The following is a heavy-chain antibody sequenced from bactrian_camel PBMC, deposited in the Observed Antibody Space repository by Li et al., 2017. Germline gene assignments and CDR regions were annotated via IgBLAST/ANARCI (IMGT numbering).Heavy chain of an antibody. J-gene: IGHJ4*01. CDR2: ISTSGST. D-gene: IGHD3*01. Sequence: VQLVESGGGSVQAGGSLRLSCTCTSSGFTCDDSDMGWYRQAPGNECELVSRISTSGSTVLADSVKGRFTISRDNAKNTVYLQMTSLKPEDTAVHYCAARLGVSHAPLSPSEYRYWGQGTQVTVS. CDR3: AARLGVSHAPLSPSEYRY. CDR1: GFTCDDSD. V-gene: IGHV3S63*01.